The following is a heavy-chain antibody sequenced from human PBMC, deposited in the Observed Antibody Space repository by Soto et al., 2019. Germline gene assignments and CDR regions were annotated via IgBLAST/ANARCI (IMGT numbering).Heavy chain of an antibody. Sequence: GGSLRLSCVASGFSLANYPMNWVRQTPGKGLEWISYSSPRGDTIYYADSVEGRFTISRDNARNSLSLHISSLRDEDSALYYCAKGPPTNVGWPYYFESWGQGVPVTVSS. CDR1: GFSLANYP. V-gene: IGHV3-48*02. J-gene: IGHJ4*02. D-gene: IGHD6-19*01. CDR3: AKGPPTNVGWPYYFES. CDR2: SSPRGDTI.